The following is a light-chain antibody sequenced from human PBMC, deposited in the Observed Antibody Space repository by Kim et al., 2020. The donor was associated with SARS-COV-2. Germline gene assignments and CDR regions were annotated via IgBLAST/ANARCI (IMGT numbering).Light chain of an antibody. J-gene: IGLJ2*01. Sequence: QSALTQPASVSGSPGQSITISCIGASSDVVSWYQHHPGEAPKLIIFEVNKRPSQISNRFSGSKSGNTASLTIAGLQAEDEAHYYCCSYEGTVVFG. V-gene: IGLV2-23*02. CDR3: CSYEGTVV. CDR1: SSDV. CDR2: EVN.